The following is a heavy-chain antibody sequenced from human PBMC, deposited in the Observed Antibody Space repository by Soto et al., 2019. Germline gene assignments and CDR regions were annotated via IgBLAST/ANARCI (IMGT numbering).Heavy chain of an antibody. D-gene: IGHD2-15*01. Sequence: GSLRLSCAASGFTFSNAWMSWVRQAPGKGLEWDGRIRSKGDGETTDYAAPVRGRFTISRDDSKNTFFLQMNSLKAEDTAVYYCTTDQAGGYFYYFGVVVWGQGTTVTVSS. J-gene: IGHJ6*02. CDR3: TTDQAGGYFYYFGVVV. CDR2: IRSKGDGETT. V-gene: IGHV3-15*01. CDR1: GFTFSNAW.